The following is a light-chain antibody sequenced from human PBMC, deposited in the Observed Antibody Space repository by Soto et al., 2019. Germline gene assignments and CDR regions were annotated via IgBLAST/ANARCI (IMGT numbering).Light chain of an antibody. Sequence: QSALTQPASVSGSPGQSITISCTGTDSDVGGYNYVSWYQQHPGKAPKLIIYGVTNRPSGVSNRFSGSKFGNTASLSISGLQADDEADYYCSSYTRTTTFVVFGGGTKVTVL. CDR1: DSDVGGYNY. V-gene: IGLV2-14*01. J-gene: IGLJ3*02. CDR2: GVT. CDR3: SSYTRTTTFVV.